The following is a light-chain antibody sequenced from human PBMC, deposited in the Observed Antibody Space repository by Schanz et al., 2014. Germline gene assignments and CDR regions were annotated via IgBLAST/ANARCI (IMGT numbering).Light chain of an antibody. CDR3: QTWHPGILV. V-gene: IGLV4-69*01. CDR2: VNTDGSH. J-gene: IGLJ2*01. Sequence: QLVLTQSPSASASLGSSVKLTCTLSSGHSTYAIAWHQQQSGKGPRYLMKVNTDGSHNKGDGVPDRFSGSSSGAERHLTISSLQSEDEADYHCQTWHPGILVFGGGNKLTVL. CDR1: SGHSTYA.